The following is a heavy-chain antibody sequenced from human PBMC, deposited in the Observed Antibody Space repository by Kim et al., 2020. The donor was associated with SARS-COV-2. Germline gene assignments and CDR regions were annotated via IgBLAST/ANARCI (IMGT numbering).Heavy chain of an antibody. D-gene: IGHD1-7*01. CDR3: ARGSLELGVNYYYYYGMDV. Sequence: GGSLRLSCAASGFTFSSYSMNWVRQAPGKGLEWVSSISSSSSYIYYADSVKGRFTISRDNAKNSLYLQMNSLRAEDTAVYYCARGSLELGVNYYYYYGMDVWGQGTTVTVSS. J-gene: IGHJ6*02. CDR2: ISSSSSYI. CDR1: GFTFSSYS. V-gene: IGHV3-21*01.